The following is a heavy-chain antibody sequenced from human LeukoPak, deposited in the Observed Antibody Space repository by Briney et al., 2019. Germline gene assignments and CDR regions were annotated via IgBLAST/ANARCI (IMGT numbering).Heavy chain of an antibody. CDR3: ARSYGDYG. CDR1: GFTFSTYW. Sequence: GGSLRLSCAASGFTFSTYWMSWVRQAPGKGLEWVANIKHDGSEKYYVDPVKGRFTISRDNAKNSLYLQMHSLRAEDTALYYCARSYGDYGWGQGTLVTVSS. J-gene: IGHJ4*02. D-gene: IGHD4-17*01. V-gene: IGHV3-7*04. CDR2: IKHDGSEK.